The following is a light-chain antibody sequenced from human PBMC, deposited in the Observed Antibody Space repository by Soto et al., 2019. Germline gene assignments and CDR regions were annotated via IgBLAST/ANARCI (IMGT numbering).Light chain of an antibody. CDR1: SSKIGAGYD. Sequence: QSVLTQPPPVSGAPGERGTISCPGGSSKIGAGYDVHWYQQLPGTAPKLLIYHNSNRPSGVPDRFSGSKSGTSASLAITGLQAEDEADYYCQSYDSSLSGSRVFGTGTKVTVL. CDR3: QSYDSSLSGSRV. J-gene: IGLJ1*01. V-gene: IGLV1-40*01. CDR2: HNS.